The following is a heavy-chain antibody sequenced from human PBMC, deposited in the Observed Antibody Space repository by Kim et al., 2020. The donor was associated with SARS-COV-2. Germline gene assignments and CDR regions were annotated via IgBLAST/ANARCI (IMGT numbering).Heavy chain of an antibody. CDR1: GFIFSSSA. Sequence: GGSLRLSCEASGFIFSSSAMTWVRQAPGKGLEWVSAISPASNTVYYADAVKGRFTTSRDNPKSTVFLHMNSLRAEDTAIYYFAKNYGVSVSYDFWGQGTL. D-gene: IGHD4-17*01. J-gene: IGHJ4*02. CDR3: AKNYGVSVSYDF. V-gene: IGHV3-23*01. CDR2: ISPASNTV.